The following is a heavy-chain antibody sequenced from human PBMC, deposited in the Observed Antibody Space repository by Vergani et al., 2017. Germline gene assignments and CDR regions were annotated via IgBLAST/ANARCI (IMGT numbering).Heavy chain of an antibody. D-gene: IGHD3-16*01. CDR1: GDSIISRSYY. CDR2: IYNSGNG. CDR3: ASGKYYSDSTSHFRGRYFDV. V-gene: IGHV4-39*01. Sequence: QMQLQESGPGLVKASETLSLTCTVSGDSIISRSYYLGWIRQPPGKGLDWIGSIYNSGNGDSSSSLKSRVTISADTSKNQFSLRLTSVTAADTAVYYCASGKYYSDSTSHFRGRYFDVWGRGTLVTVPS. J-gene: IGHJ2*01.